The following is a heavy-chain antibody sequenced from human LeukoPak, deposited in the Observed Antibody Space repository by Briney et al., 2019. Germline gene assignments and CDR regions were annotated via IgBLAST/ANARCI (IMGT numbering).Heavy chain of an antibody. V-gene: IGHV4-39*01. J-gene: IGHJ4*02. Sequence: SETLSLTCTVSDGSIRSSDYYWGWIRQPPGKGLEWIGSIYYSGSTYYNPSLKSRVTISVDTSKNQFSLKLSSVTAADTAVYYCARQKSYGYGAFDYWGQGTLVTVSS. CDR3: ARQKSYGYGAFDY. CDR1: DGSIRSSDYY. D-gene: IGHD5-18*01. CDR2: IYYSGST.